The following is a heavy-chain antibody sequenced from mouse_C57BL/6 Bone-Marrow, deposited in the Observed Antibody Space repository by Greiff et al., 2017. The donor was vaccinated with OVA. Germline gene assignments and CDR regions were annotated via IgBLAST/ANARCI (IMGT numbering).Heavy chain of an antibody. J-gene: IGHJ3*01. D-gene: IGHD1-1*01. CDR2: IHPSDSDT. V-gene: IGHV1-74*01. CDR1: GYTFTSYW. CDR3: AIESVYYYGSSPFAY. Sequence: QVQLKQPGAELVKPGASVKVSCKASGYTFTSYWMHWVKQRPGQGLEWIGRIHPSDSDTNYNQKFKGKATLTVDKSSSTAYMQLSSLTSEDSAVYYGAIESVYYYGSSPFAYWGQGTLVTVSA.